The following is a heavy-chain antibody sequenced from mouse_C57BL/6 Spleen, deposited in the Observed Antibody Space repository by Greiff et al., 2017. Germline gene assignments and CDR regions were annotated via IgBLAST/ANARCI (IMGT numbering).Heavy chain of an antibody. CDR1: GYTFTSYW. CDR3: ARAGQLRLGFAY. D-gene: IGHD3-2*02. Sequence: QVQLQQPGTELVQPGASVKLSCKASGYTFTSYWLHWVKQRPGQGLEWIGNINPSNGGTNYNEKFKSKATLTVDKSSSTAYMQLSSLTSEDAAVYYCARAGQLRLGFAYWGQGTLVTVSA. V-gene: IGHV1-53*01. CDR2: INPSNGGT. J-gene: IGHJ3*01.